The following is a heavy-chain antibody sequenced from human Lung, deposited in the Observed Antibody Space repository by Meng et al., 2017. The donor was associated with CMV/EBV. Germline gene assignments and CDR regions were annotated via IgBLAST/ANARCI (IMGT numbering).Heavy chain of an antibody. CDR2: IYHSGST. CDR1: GGSMRRTNW. Sequence: LQESGPGMGKPSGTLALTCACSGGSMRRTNWWSWVRQPPGKGLEWIGEIYHSGSTNYNPSLKSRVSISVDKSKNQFSLKLSSVTAADTAVYYCARADKVRFDYWGQGTLVTVSS. V-gene: IGHV4-4*02. J-gene: IGHJ4*02. CDR3: ARADKVRFDY.